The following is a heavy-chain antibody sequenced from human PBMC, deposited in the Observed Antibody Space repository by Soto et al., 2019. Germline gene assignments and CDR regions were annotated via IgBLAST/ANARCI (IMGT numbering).Heavy chain of an antibody. J-gene: IGHJ4*02. V-gene: IGHV4-59*08. CDR2: IYYSGST. Sequence: SETLSLTCTVSGGSISSYYWSWIRQPPGKGLEWIGYIYYSGSTNYNPSLKSRVTISVDTSKNQFSLKLSSVTAADTAVYYCARRYSSSWYPGFDYWGQGTLVTVS. CDR1: GGSISSYY. D-gene: IGHD6-13*01. CDR3: ARRYSSSWYPGFDY.